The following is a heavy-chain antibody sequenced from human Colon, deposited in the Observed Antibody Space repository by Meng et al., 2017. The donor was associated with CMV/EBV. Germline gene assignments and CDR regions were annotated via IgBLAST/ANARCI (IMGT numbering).Heavy chain of an antibody. Sequence: SGASGFTFGSYAMSWVRQAPGKGLEWVSHIYSAGRNTFYADSVKGRFTISRDNSNNMLYLQMNNLRVDDTAVYYCAKDTPILYGAYDYWGQGVVVT. V-gene: IGHV3-23*03. CDR2: IYSAGRNT. J-gene: IGHJ4*02. CDR1: GFTFGSYA. CDR3: AKDTPILYGAYDY. D-gene: IGHD2/OR15-2a*01.